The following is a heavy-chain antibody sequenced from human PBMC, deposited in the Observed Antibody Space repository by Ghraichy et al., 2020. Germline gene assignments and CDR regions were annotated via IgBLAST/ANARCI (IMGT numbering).Heavy chain of an antibody. CDR3: AKSVRYWEAMDV. CDR2: ISSNSGDI. D-gene: IGHD2-8*02. J-gene: IGHJ6*02. Sequence: GGSLRLSCVVSGFTFHDYAMLWVRQAPGKGLEWVSGISSNSGDIRYADSVKGRFTISRDNAKNSLHLQMNSLRAEDTALYYCAKSVRYWEAMDVWGQGTTVTVSS. CDR1: GFTFHDYA. V-gene: IGHV3-9*01.